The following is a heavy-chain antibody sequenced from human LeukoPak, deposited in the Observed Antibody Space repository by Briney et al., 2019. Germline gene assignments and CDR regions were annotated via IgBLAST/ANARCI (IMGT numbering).Heavy chain of an antibody. V-gene: IGHV3-53*01. Sequence: PGGSLRLSCAASGFTVSSNYMSWVRQAPGKGLEWVSVIYSGGSTYYADSVKGRFTISRDNSKNTLYLQMNSLRAEDTAVYYCARILTGLGSGWYGVGTNWFDPWGQGTLVTVSS. CDR2: IYSGGST. D-gene: IGHD6-19*01. CDR1: GFTVSSNY. J-gene: IGHJ5*02. CDR3: ARILTGLGSGWYGVGTNWFDP.